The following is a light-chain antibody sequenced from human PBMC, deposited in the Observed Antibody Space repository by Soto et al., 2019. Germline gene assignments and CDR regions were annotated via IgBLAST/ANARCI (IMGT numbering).Light chain of an antibody. Sequence: EIVITEGPGILYESPGQRATLSCRASQSVSSNLAWYQQKPGQAPRLLIYGASTRATGIPARFSGSGSGTEFTLTISSLQSEDFAVYYCQQYNNWPITFGQATRLEI. V-gene: IGKV3-15*01. J-gene: IGKJ5*01. CDR1: QSVSSN. CDR3: QQYNNWPIT. CDR2: GAS.